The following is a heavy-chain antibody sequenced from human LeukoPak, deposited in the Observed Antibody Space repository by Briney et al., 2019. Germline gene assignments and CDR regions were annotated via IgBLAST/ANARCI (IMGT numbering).Heavy chain of an antibody. J-gene: IGHJ4*02. CDR1: GFTFSSCP. Sequence: PGGSLRLSCAASGFTFSSCPMRWIRQAPGKGLEWVSAISGSGVGTYYADSVKGRFTISRDNSKNTLYLQMNSLRAEDTAVYYCARGPSESYYYLGLDYWGQGTLVTVSS. CDR3: ARGPSESYYYLGLDY. CDR2: ISGSGVGT. V-gene: IGHV3-23*01. D-gene: IGHD3-10*01.